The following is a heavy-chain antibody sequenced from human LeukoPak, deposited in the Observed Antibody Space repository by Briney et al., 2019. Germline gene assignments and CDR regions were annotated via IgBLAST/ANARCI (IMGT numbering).Heavy chain of an antibody. D-gene: IGHD3-10*01. CDR3: ASSYYVSGNYFEYFQH. J-gene: IGHJ1*01. CDR2: IWFDGRHE. V-gene: IGHV3-33*01. Sequence: GRSPRLSCAASGFTFSTYGMYWVRQAPGKGLEWVAVIWFDGRHEKYADSVKGRFTISRENSKNTLYLQMNSLRAEDTAVYYCASSYYVSGNYFEYFQHWGQGTLVTVSS. CDR1: GFTFSTYG.